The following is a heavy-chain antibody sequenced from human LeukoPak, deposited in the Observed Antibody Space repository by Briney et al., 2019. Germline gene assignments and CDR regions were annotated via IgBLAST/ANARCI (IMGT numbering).Heavy chain of an antibody. CDR3: ASFFCTSGLCYYLDY. CDR1: GYTFTGYY. Sequence: ASVKVSCKASGYTFTGYYMHWVRQAPGQGLEWMGWINTNTGNPTYAQGFTGRFVFSLDTSDNTAYLQISSLQAEDTAVYYCASFFCTSGLCYYLDYWGQGTLVTVSS. CDR2: INTNTGNP. V-gene: IGHV7-4-1*02. J-gene: IGHJ4*02. D-gene: IGHD2-8*01.